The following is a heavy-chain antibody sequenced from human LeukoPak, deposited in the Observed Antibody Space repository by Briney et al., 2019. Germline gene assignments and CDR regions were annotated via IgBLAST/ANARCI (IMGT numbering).Heavy chain of an antibody. V-gene: IGHV3-43*02. J-gene: IGHJ4*02. CDR2: ISGDGGST. Sequence: HLGGSLRLSCAASGFIADDYAMYWVRQAPGKGLEWVSLISGDGGSTYYADSVKGRFTISRDNSKNTLYLQMNSPRAEDTAVYYCANRSGYGFDYWGQGTLVTVSS. CDR3: ANRSGYGFDY. CDR1: GFIADDYA. D-gene: IGHD5-12*01.